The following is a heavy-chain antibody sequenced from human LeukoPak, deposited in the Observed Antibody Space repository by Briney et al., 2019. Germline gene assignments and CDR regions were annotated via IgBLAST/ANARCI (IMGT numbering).Heavy chain of an antibody. Sequence: PGGSLRLSCVASGFTFSSNGMHWVRQAPGKGLEWVTFIQYDGSKKYYADSVKGRFTLSRDNSKNTLYLEMNSLRAEDTAVYYCAKDIGSYYDYWGQGILVTVSS. D-gene: IGHD3-10*01. V-gene: IGHV3-30*02. CDR1: GFTFSSNG. CDR2: IQYDGSKK. CDR3: AKDIGSYYDY. J-gene: IGHJ4*02.